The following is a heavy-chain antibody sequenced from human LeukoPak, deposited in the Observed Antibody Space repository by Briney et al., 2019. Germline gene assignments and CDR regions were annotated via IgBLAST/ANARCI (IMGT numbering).Heavy chain of an antibody. J-gene: IGHJ4*02. CDR2: IYYSGIT. V-gene: IGHV4-39*02. Sequence: PSETLSLTWTVSGGSININNYYWGWIRQPPGKGLEWIGSIYYSGITYYNPFLRSRVSISVDTSRNQFSLRLSFVTAADTAVYYCARERTERGRPFDYWGQGALVTVSS. D-gene: IGHD3-16*01. CDR3: ARERTERGRPFDY. CDR1: GGSININNYY.